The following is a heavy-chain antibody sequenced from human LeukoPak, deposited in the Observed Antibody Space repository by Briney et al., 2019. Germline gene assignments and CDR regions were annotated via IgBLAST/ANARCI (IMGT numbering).Heavy chain of an antibody. CDR2: XXSNGGST. J-gene: IGHJ3*02. CDR3: ARVGPRWAFDI. CDR1: GFTFSSYA. V-gene: IGHV3-64*01. Sequence: PGGSLRLSCAASGFTFSSYAXXXVRQAPGKXXXYVSAXXSNGGSTYYXXXXXGRFTISRDNSKNTLYLQMGSLRAEDMAVYYCARVGPRWAFDIWGQGTMVTVSS. D-gene: IGHD5-24*01.